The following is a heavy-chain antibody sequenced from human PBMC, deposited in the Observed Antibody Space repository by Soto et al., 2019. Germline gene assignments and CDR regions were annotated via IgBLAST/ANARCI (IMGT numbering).Heavy chain of an antibody. CDR2: INHSGST. D-gene: IGHD6-13*01. J-gene: IGHJ6*02. Sequence: PSDTLSLTCAVYGGSFSGYYWSWIRQPPGKGLEWIGEINHSGSTNYNPSLKSRVTISVDTSKNQFSLKLSSVTAADTAVYYCARGSSWYLDYYYGMDVWGQGTTVTSP. V-gene: IGHV4-34*01. CDR1: GGSFSGYY. CDR3: ARGSSWYLDYYYGMDV.